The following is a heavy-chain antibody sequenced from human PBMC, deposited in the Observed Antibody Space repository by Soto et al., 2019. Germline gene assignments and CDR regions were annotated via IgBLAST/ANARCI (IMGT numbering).Heavy chain of an antibody. CDR2: IWYDGSNK. D-gene: IGHD6-6*01. CDR1: GFTFSSYG. J-gene: IGHJ4*02. V-gene: IGHV3-33*01. CDR3: ARDPGIAAPRGYFDY. Sequence: QVQLVESGGGVVQPGRSLRLSCAASGFTFSSYGMHWVRQAPGKGPEWVAVIWYDGSNKYYADSVKGRFTISRDNSKNTLYLQMNSLRAEDTAVYYCARDPGIAAPRGYFDYWGQGTLVTVSS.